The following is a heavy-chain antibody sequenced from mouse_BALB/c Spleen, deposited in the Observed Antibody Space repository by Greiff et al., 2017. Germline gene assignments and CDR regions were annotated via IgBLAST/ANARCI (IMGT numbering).Heavy chain of an antibody. V-gene: IGHV14-3*02. CDR2: IDPANGNT. D-gene: IGHD1-1*01. Sequence: EVKLMESGAELVKPGASVKLSCTASGFNIKDTYMHWVKQRPEQGLEWIGRIDPANGNTKYDPKFQGKATITADTSSNTAYLQLSSLTSEDTAVYYCARKYYGSRGGWYFDVWGAGTTVTVSS. J-gene: IGHJ1*01. CDR1: GFNIKDTY. CDR3: ARKYYGSRGGWYFDV.